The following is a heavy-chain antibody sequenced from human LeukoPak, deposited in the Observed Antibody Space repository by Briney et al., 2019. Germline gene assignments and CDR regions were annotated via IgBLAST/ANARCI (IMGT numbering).Heavy chain of an antibody. CDR3: AKMGVVAARPGTFDY. CDR2: ISNSGST. D-gene: IGHD6-6*01. Sequence: PGGSLRLSCAASGFTFSIYAMSWVRQAPGKGLEWVSAISNSGSTYYADSVKGRFTISRDNSKNTLYLQMNSLRAEDTAVYYCAKMGVVAARPGTFDYWGQGTLVTVSS. V-gene: IGHV3-23*01. J-gene: IGHJ4*02. CDR1: GFTFSIYA.